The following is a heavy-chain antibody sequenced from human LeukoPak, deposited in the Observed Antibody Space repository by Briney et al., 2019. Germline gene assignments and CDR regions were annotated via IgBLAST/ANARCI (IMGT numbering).Heavy chain of an antibody. J-gene: IGHJ4*02. V-gene: IGHV3-23*01. CDR3: AKGAEIDH. CDR2: MTGPADTT. CDR1: GFNFNNFA. Sequence: GGPLILSCAASGFNFNNFAMSWVRQAPGKGLEWLSAMTGPADTTYYAESVKGRFTISRDYSKSMVFLQMNSLGVEDTAIYYCAKGAEIDHWGQGTLVTVSS.